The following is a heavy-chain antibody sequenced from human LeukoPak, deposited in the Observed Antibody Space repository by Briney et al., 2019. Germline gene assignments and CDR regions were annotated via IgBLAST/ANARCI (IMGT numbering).Heavy chain of an antibody. Sequence: PSETLSLTCTVSGGPISSGDYYWRWLRQPPGKGLEWIGYIYYSGSTYYNPSLKSRVTISVDTSKNQFSLKLSSGTAADTAVYYCARDEAAGLGSFDYWGQGTLVTVSS. D-gene: IGHD6-13*01. CDR1: GGPISSGDYY. J-gene: IGHJ4*02. V-gene: IGHV4-30-4*08. CDR2: IYYSGST. CDR3: ARDEAAGLGSFDY.